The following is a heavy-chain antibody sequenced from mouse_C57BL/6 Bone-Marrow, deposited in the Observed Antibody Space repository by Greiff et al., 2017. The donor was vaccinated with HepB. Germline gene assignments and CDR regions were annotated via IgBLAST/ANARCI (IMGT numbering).Heavy chain of an antibody. D-gene: IGHD1-1*01. V-gene: IGHV1-81*01. CDR3: ARANYYYGSSPYYAMDY. CDR1: GYTFTSYG. J-gene: IGHJ4*01. Sequence: VQLQQSGAELARPGASVKLSCKASGYTFTSYGISWVKQRTGQGLEWIGEIYPRSGNTYYNEKFKGKATLTADKSSSTAYMELRSLTSEDSAVYFCARANYYYGSSPYYAMDYWGQGTSVTVSS. CDR2: IYPRSGNT.